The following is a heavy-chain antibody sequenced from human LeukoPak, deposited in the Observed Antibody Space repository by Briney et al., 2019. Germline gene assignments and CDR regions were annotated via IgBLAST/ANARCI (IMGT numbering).Heavy chain of an antibody. CDR3: AKDFRIGYSAHFDY. Sequence: TGGSLRLSRVGSVFTFRSHDMSWVHQAPEKGLEFVSGIYENGGTTYYADSVKGRFSISRDNSKNTLYLQMDSLRGEDTAVYYCAKDFRIGYSAHFDYWGQGALVTVSS. CDR1: VFTFRSHD. D-gene: IGHD2-21*01. J-gene: IGHJ4*02. V-gene: IGHV3-23*01. CDR2: IYENGGTT.